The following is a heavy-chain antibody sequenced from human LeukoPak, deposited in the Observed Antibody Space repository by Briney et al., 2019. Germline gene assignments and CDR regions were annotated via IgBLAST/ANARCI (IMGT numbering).Heavy chain of an antibody. CDR3: ARVGIVANYGMDV. V-gene: IGHV3-21*01. J-gene: IGHJ6*02. Sequence: GGSQRLFRAPSGLTHKSYSKNGVPHARGKGLEWGSSIRSSSSYIYYADSVTGRFSIPRDQAKNSLYLQMNSVRAEDTAVYYCARVGIVANYGMDVWGQGTTVTVSS. CDR1: GLTHKSYS. D-gene: IGHD3-22*01. CDR2: IRSSSSYI.